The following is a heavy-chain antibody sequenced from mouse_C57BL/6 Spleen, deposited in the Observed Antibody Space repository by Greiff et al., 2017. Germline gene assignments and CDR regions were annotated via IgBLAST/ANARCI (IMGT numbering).Heavy chain of an antibody. CDR1: GFSLTSYG. CDR3: ASPGSSYDWYFDV. Sequence: VQLQQSGPGLVQPSQSLSITCTVSGFSLTSYGVHWVRQSPGKGLEWLGVIWSGGSTDYNAAFISRLSISKDNSKSQVFFKMNSLQADDTAIYYCASPGSSYDWYFDVWGTGTTVTVSS. CDR2: IWSGGST. D-gene: IGHD1-1*01. V-gene: IGHV2-2*01. J-gene: IGHJ1*03.